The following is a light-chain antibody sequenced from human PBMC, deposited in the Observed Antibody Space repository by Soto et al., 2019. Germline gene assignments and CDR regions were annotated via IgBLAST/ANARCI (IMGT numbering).Light chain of an antibody. V-gene: IGLV2-14*01. CDR1: SSDVGGYSY. J-gene: IGLJ2*01. CDR2: EVS. CDR3: SSFSSITREV. Sequence: QSVLTQPASVSGSPGQSITISCTGTSSDVGGYSYVSWYQQHPGKTPKLMIYEVSNRPSGVSHRFSGSKSGNTASLTISGLQTEDEADYYCSSFSSITREVFGGGTKLTVL.